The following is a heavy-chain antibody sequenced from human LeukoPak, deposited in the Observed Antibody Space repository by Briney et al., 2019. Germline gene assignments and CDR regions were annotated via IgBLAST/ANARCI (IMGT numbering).Heavy chain of an antibody. J-gene: IGHJ6*03. V-gene: IGHV4-34*01. Sequence: SETLSLTCAVYGGSLSGYYWTWIRQTPGKGLEWIGEINYSGNTNYNRSLKSRVTISADTSKNQFSLKLSSVTAADTAVYYCARDLSGYDYVWRSCRYDYYMDVWGKGTTVTVSS. CDR1: GGSLSGYY. D-gene: IGHD3-16*02. CDR2: INYSGNT. CDR3: ARDLSGYDYVWRSCRYDYYMDV.